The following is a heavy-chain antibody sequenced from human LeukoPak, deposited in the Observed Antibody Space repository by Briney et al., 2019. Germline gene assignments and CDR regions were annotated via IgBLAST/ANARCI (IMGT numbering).Heavy chain of an antibody. V-gene: IGHV1-69*13. CDR3: ARARGLLKAHFDY. CDR2: IIPIFGTA. J-gene: IGHJ4*02. D-gene: IGHD2-21*01. CDR1: GSTFSSYA. Sequence: SVKVSCKASGSTFSSYAISWVRQAPGQGLEWMGGIIPIFGTANYAQKFQGRVTITADESTSTAYMELSSLRSEDTAVYYCARARGLLKAHFDYWGQGTLVTVSS.